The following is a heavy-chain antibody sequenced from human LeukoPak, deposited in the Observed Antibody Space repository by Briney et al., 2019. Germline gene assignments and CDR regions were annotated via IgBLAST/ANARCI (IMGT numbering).Heavy chain of an antibody. V-gene: IGHV4-59*01. CDR3: ARGTELLWFGELLSSHFDY. CDR1: GGSISSYY. CDR2: TYYSGST. J-gene: IGHJ4*02. D-gene: IGHD3-10*01. Sequence: SETLSLTCTVSGGSISSYYWSWIRQPPGKGLEWIGYTYYSGSTNYNPSLKSRVTISVDTSKNQFSLKLSSVTAADTAVYYCARGTELLWFGELLSSHFDYLGQGTLVTVSS.